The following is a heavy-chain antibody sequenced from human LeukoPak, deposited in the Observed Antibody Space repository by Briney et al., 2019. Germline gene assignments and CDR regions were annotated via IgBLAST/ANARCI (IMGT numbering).Heavy chain of an antibody. CDR3: ASGLRYCSSTSCYGDALDI. CDR2: MNPNSGNT. J-gene: IGHJ3*02. CDR1: GYTFTRYD. D-gene: IGHD2-2*01. Sequence: ASVKVSCKASGYTFTRYDINWVRQATGQGLEWMGWMNPNSGNTGYAQKFQGRVTITRNTSISTAYMELSSLRSEDTAVYYCASGLRYCSSTSCYGDALDIWGQGTMVTVSS. V-gene: IGHV1-8*03.